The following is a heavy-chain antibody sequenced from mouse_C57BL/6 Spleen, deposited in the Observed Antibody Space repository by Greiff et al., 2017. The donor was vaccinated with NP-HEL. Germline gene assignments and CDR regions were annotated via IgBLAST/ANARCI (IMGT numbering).Heavy chain of an antibody. Sequence: VHVKQSGPELVKPGASVKIPCKASGYTFTDYNMDWVKQSHGKSLEWIGDINPNNGGTIYNQKFKGKATLTVDKSSSTAYMELRSLTSEDTAVYYCARGLITTVVAPGYFDVWGTGTTVTVSS. CDR3: ARGLITTVVAPGYFDV. CDR2: INPNNGGT. CDR1: GYTFTDYN. D-gene: IGHD1-1*01. J-gene: IGHJ1*03. V-gene: IGHV1-18*01.